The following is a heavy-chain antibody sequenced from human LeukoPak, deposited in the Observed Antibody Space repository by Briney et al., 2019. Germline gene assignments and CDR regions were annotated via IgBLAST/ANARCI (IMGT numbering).Heavy chain of an antibody. D-gene: IGHD3-22*01. Sequence: KTSETLSLTCTVSGGSISSGDYYWSWIRQPPGKGLEWIGYIYYSGSTYYNPSLKSRVTISVDTSKNQFSLKLSSVTPEDTAVYYCARAFYYYDSSGYYHGLRAGGYYYGMDVWGQGTTVTVSS. CDR1: GGSISSGDYY. CDR3: ARAFYYYDSSGYYHGLRAGGYYYGMDV. J-gene: IGHJ6*02. CDR2: IYYSGST. V-gene: IGHV4-30-4*01.